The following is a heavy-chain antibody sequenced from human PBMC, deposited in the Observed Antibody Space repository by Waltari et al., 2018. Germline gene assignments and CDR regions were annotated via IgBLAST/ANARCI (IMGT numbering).Heavy chain of an antibody. J-gene: IGHJ5*02. V-gene: IGHV4-38-2*01. CDR1: NYSISSDYY. Sequence: QVQLQESGPGLVKPSETLSLTCAVSNYSISSDYYWGWIRQPPGKGLEWIGSIYHSGSTYYNPSLKSRVTISVDTSKNQFSLNLRSMTAADTAIYYCARINRGHKRHNCFDPWGQGTLVTVSS. D-gene: IGHD3-10*01. CDR2: IYHSGST. CDR3: ARINRGHKRHNCFDP.